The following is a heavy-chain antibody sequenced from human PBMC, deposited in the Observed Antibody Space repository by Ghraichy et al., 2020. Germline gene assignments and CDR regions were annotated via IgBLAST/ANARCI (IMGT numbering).Heavy chain of an antibody. J-gene: IGHJ4*02. V-gene: IGHV4-59*01. CDR2: IYYSGST. D-gene: IGHD2-15*01. Sequence: SETLSLTCTVSGGSISSYYWSWIRRPPGKGLEWIGYIYYSGSTNYNPSLKSRVTISVDTSKNQFSLKLSSVTAADTAVYYCARAPIYCSGGSCRYSFDYWGQGTLVTVSS. CDR3: ARAPIYCSGGSCRYSFDY. CDR1: GGSISSYY.